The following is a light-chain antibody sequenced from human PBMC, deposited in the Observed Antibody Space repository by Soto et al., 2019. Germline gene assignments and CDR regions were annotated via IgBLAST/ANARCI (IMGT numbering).Light chain of an antibody. CDR3: QAYDYSLTASV. V-gene: IGLV1-40*01. Sequence: QSVLTQSPSASGTPGQRVTISCSGGTSNIVRNPVTWYQQLPGAAPKLVIFGNRNRPSGVPERFSGSKSGTSASLAITGLQAEDEADYYCQAYDYSLTASVFGGGTKLTVL. J-gene: IGLJ3*02. CDR2: GNR. CDR1: TSNIVRNP.